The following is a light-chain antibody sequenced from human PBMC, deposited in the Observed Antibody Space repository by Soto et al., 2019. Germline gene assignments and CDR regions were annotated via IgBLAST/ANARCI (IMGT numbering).Light chain of an antibody. CDR3: QQYNNWPPIT. J-gene: IGKJ3*01. Sequence: EIVMTQSPATLSVSPGERATLSCRASQSVSSNLAWYQQKPGQAPRLLIYGASTRATGIPARFSGSGSGTEFILTIIGLQSEDFAVYYCQQYNNWPPITFGPGTKVDIK. CDR1: QSVSSN. V-gene: IGKV3D-15*01. CDR2: GAS.